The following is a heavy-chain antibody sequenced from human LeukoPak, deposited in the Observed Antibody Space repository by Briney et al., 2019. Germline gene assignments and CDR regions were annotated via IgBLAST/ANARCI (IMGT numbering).Heavy chain of an antibody. CDR1: GGSISSGSYY. D-gene: IGHD3-16*01. J-gene: IGHJ3*02. CDR2: IYTSGST. CDR3: ARDNVRYDAFDI. Sequence: PSETLSLTCTVSGGSISSGSYYWSWIRQPAGKGLEWIGRIYTSGSTNYNPSLKSRVTISVDTSKNQFSLKLSSVTAADTAVYYCARDNVRYDAFDIWGQGTMVTVSP. V-gene: IGHV4-61*02.